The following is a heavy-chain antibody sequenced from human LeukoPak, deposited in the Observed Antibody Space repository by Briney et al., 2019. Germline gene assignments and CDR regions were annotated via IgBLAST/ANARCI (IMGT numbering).Heavy chain of an antibody. Sequence: GGSLRLSCAASGLIVSSNYMCWVRQAPGKGLEWVSVIYSGGSTYYADSVKGRFTISRDNSKNTLYLQMNSLRAEDTAVYYCAKEAELLWFGELSVYPDYWGQGTLVTVSS. CDR1: GLIVSSNY. J-gene: IGHJ4*02. D-gene: IGHD3-10*01. CDR3: AKEAELLWFGELSVYPDY. CDR2: IYSGGST. V-gene: IGHV3-53*01.